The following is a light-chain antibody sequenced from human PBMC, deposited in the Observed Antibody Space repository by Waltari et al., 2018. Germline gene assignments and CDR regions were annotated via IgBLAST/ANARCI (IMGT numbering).Light chain of an antibody. CDR1: SSDVGGYTY. J-gene: IGLJ3*02. CDR3: SSYTSSSTLWV. CDR2: DVS. V-gene: IGLV2-14*03. Sequence: QSALTQPASVSGSPGQSITIPCTGTSSDVGGYTYVPWYQQHPGKAPKLMIYDVSNRPSGVSNRFSGSKSGNTASLTISGLQAEDEADYYCSSYTSSSTLWVFGGGTKLTVL.